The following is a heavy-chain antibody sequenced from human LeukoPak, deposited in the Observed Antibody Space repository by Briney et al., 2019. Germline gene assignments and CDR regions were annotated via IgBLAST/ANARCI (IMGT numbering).Heavy chain of an antibody. V-gene: IGHV4-59*01. Sequence: SETLSLTCTVSGGSISSYYWSWIRQPPGKCLEWIGYIYYSGSTNYNPSLKSRVTISVDTSKNQFSLKLSSVTAADTAVYYCAREGYYDSSGYYYVDYWGQGTLVTVSS. CDR1: GGSISSYY. CDR2: IYYSGST. CDR3: AREGYYDSSGYYYVDY. J-gene: IGHJ4*02. D-gene: IGHD3-22*01.